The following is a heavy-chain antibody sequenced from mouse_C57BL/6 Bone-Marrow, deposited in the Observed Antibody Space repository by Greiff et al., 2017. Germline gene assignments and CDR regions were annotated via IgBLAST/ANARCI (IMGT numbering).Heavy chain of an antibody. V-gene: IGHV14-2*01. CDR2: IDPEDGET. Sequence: EVQLQESGAELVKPGASVKLSCTASGFNFTDYYMHWVKQRPEQGLEWIGRIDPEDGETKYAPKFQGKATITADTSSNTAYLQLSSLTSEDTAVYYCAGSPDGSSPCWYFDVWGTGTTVTVSS. J-gene: IGHJ1*03. CDR1: GFNFTDYY. CDR3: AGSPDGSSPCWYFDV. D-gene: IGHD1-1*01.